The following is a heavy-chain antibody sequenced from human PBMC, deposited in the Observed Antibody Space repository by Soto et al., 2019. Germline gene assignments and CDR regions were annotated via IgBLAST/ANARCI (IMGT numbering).Heavy chain of an antibody. V-gene: IGHV1-2*02. Sequence: ASVKVSCKASGYTFTGYYMHWVRQAPGQGLGWMGWINPNSGGTNYAQKFQGRVTMTRDTSISTAYMELSRLRSDDTAVYYCARAVLRFLEWPQYDYWGQGTLVTVSS. CDR3: ARAVLRFLEWPQYDY. D-gene: IGHD3-3*01. J-gene: IGHJ4*02. CDR2: INPNSGGT. CDR1: GYTFTGYY.